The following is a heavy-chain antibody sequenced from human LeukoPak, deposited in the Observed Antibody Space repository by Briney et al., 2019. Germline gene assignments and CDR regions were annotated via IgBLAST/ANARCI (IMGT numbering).Heavy chain of an antibody. CDR1: GYTFTGYY. J-gene: IGHJ4*02. Sequence: ASVKVSCKASGYTFTGYYMHWVRQAPGLGLEWMGWINPNSGGTNYAQKFQGRVTMTRDTSISTAYMELSRLRSVDTAVYYCARSTTITSHFDYWGQGALDTVSS. CDR3: ARSTTITSHFDY. CDR2: INPNSGGT. D-gene: IGHD1-1*01. V-gene: IGHV1-2*02.